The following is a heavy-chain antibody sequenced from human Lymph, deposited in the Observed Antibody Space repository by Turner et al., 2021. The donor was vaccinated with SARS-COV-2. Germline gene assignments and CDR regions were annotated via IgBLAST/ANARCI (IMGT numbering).Heavy chain of an antibody. CDR1: PFTFSSYA. V-gene: IGHV3-30*04. CDR2: ISYDGSDK. Sequence: HVQLLASGGRVVQPARSLSLSCAASPFTFSSYAMHWVRQAPGKGLEWVAFISYDGSDKYYADSVKGRFTFSRDNSKNTLYLQMNSLRAEDTAVYYCARDRDSSGWVDYWGQGTLVTVSS. D-gene: IGHD3-22*01. J-gene: IGHJ4*02. CDR3: ARDRDSSGWVDY.